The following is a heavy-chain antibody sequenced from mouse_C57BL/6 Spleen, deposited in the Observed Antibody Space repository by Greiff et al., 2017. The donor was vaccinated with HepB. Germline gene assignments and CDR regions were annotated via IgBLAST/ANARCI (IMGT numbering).Heavy chain of an antibody. D-gene: IGHD2-3*01. CDR1: GYTFTSYW. CDR2: IDPSDSYT. CDR3: ARNDCYYSFAY. Sequence: QVQLQQPGAELVKPGASVKLSCKASGYTFTSYWMQWVKQRPGQGLEWIGEIDPSDSYTNYNQKFKGKATLTVDTSSSTAYMQLSSLTSEDSAVYSCARNDCYYSFAYWGQGTLVTVSA. V-gene: IGHV1-50*01. J-gene: IGHJ3*01.